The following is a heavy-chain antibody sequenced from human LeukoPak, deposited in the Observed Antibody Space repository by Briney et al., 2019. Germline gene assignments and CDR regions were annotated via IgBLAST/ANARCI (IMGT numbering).Heavy chain of an antibody. Sequence: SETLSLTCTVSGGSISSGGYYWGWIRQPPGKGLEWIGSIYYSGRTYYNPSLKSRVTMSVDTSRNQFSLKLSSVTAADTAVYYCARHEIRIYYGSGTLNWFDPWGQGTLVTVSS. D-gene: IGHD3-10*01. V-gene: IGHV4-39*01. CDR3: ARHEIRIYYGSGTLNWFDP. J-gene: IGHJ5*02. CDR2: IYYSGRT. CDR1: GGSISSGGYY.